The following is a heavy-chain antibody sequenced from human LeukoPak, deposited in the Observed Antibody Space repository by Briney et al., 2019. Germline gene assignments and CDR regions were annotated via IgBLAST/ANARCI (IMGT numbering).Heavy chain of an antibody. D-gene: IGHD6-19*01. J-gene: IGHJ5*02. CDR2: ISAYNGNT. CDR1: GYTFSSYG. V-gene: IGHV1-18*01. CDR3: ARVRAVAGRAVGNWFDP. Sequence: ASVKVSCKASGYTFSSYGISWVRQAPGQGLEWMGWISAYNGNTNYAQKLQSRVTMTTDTSTSTAYMELRSLRSDDTAVYYCARVRAVAGRAVGNWFDPWGQGTLVTVSS.